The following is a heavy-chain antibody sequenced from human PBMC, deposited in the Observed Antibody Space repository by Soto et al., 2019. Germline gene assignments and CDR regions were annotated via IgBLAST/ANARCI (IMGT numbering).Heavy chain of an antibody. CDR2: ISYDGSNK. Sequence: GASQRLSCAAPGFTFSSYGMPWVRQAQGKGLEWVAVISYDGSNKYYADSVKGRFTISRDNSKNTLYLQMNSLRAEDTAVYYCAKIYGSGSQYYYYGMDVWGQGTTVTVSS. J-gene: IGHJ6*02. D-gene: IGHD3-10*01. CDR3: AKIYGSGSQYYYYGMDV. CDR1: GFTFSSYG. V-gene: IGHV3-30*18.